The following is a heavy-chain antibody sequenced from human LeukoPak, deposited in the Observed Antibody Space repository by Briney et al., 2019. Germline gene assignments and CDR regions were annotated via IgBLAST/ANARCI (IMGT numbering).Heavy chain of an antibody. J-gene: IGHJ1*01. CDR1: GFTFSSYG. CDR3: ARDVDYRYFQH. D-gene: IGHD4-11*01. Sequence: GGSLRPSCAASGFTFSSYGMHWVRQAPGKGLEWVAVIWYDGSNKYYADSVKGRFTISRDNSKNTLYLQMNSLRVEDTAVYYCARDVDYRYFQHWGQGTLVTVSS. V-gene: IGHV3-33*01. CDR2: IWYDGSNK.